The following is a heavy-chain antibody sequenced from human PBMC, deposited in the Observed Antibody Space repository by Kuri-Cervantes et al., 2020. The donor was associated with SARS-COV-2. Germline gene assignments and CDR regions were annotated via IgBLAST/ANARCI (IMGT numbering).Heavy chain of an antibody. CDR3: ARDRCSRTTCYPWFDP. J-gene: IGHJ5*02. CDR1: GYTLTELS. Sequence: ASVKVSCKASGYTLTELSMHWVRQAPGKGLEWMGGFDPEDGETIYAQKFQGRVTMTEDTSTDTAYMELSSLRSEDTAVYYCARDRCSRTTCYPWFDPWGQGTLVTVSS. V-gene: IGHV1-24*01. D-gene: IGHD2-2*01. CDR2: FDPEDGET.